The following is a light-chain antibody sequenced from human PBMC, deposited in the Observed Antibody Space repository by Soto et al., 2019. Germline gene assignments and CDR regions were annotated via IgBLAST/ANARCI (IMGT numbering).Light chain of an antibody. Sequence: EIVLTQSPGTLSLSPGERATLSCRASQSVGNNNLAWYQQKPGQAPRFLIYDASSRATGIPDRFSGSGSGTDFTLFISRLEPEDFAVYYCQQYGSTPLTFGGGTKVEIK. V-gene: IGKV3-20*01. CDR2: DAS. J-gene: IGKJ4*01. CDR1: QSVGNNN. CDR3: QQYGSTPLT.